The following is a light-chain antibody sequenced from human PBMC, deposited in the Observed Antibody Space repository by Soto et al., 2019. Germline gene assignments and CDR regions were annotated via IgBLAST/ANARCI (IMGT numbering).Light chain of an antibody. J-gene: IGKJ5*01. CDR3: QQYNNWPRT. CDR1: QSVSSN. CDR2: GAS. Sequence: EVVFTQSPATLSLSPGERATLSWRASQSVSSNLSWYQQKPGQAPRLLIYGASTRATGIPARFSGSGSGTEFTLTISSLQSEDFAVYYCQQYNNWPRTFGQGTRLEIK. V-gene: IGKV3-15*01.